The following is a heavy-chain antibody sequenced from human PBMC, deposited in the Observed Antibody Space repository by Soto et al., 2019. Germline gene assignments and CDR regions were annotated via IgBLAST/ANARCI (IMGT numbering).Heavy chain of an antibody. V-gene: IGHV4-30-4*01. CDR3: ARSRYYDSLKEYYLDY. CDR1: GGSINSGDYY. CDR2: LYYTGST. J-gene: IGHJ4*02. D-gene: IGHD3-22*01. Sequence: SETLSLTCTVSGGSINSGDYYWSWIRQPPGKGLEWIGNLYYTGSTYYNPSLKSRVTISVDTSKKQFSLMVTSVTAADTAVHYCARSRYYDSLKEYYLDYWGPGTLVTVSS.